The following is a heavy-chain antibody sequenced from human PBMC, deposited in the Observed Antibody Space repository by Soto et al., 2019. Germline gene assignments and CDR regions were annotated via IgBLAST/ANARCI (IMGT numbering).Heavy chain of an antibody. J-gene: IGHJ6*02. CDR3: AGGDYYHSSGYYFYYYTMDV. CDR2: VYYGGST. Sequence: SEALSLTCPLSGGSLSSSSFFWGWVRQPPGKGLEWIGNVYYGGSTYYNPSLKSRVTISVETSKSQFSLKLSSVTAADTAVYYCAGGDYYHSSGYYFYYYTMDVWGQGTTVTVSS. V-gene: IGHV4-39*01. D-gene: IGHD3-22*01. CDR1: GGSLSSSSFF.